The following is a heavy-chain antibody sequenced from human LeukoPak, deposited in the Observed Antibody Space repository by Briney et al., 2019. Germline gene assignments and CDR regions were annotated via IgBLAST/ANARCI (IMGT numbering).Heavy chain of an antibody. D-gene: IGHD3-22*01. J-gene: IGHJ4*02. CDR1: GLTFNTYS. Sequence: GGSLRLSCVASGLTFNTYSMNWVRQAPGKGLEWVSSISSSSSNIYYADSVKGRFAISRDNAKNSLYLQMNSLRAEDTAVYYCARPEDSSGYPTCFDYWGQGTLVTVSS. CDR2: ISSSSSNI. V-gene: IGHV3-21*01. CDR3: ARPEDSSGYPTCFDY.